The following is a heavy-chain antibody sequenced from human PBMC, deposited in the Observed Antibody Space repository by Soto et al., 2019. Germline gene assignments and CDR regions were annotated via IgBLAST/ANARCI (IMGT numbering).Heavy chain of an antibody. CDR2: IKEDGSEK. CDR1: GFTFSNYW. Sequence: PVGSLRLSCAASGFTFSNYWMTWVRQAPGKGLEWVANIKEDGSEKHYVDSVKGRFTISRDNAKNSPYLQMNSLRVEDTAVYFCSRDVVVGAKALNYWGQGALVTVSS. J-gene: IGHJ4*02. CDR3: SRDVVVGAKALNY. D-gene: IGHD2-15*01. V-gene: IGHV3-7*01.